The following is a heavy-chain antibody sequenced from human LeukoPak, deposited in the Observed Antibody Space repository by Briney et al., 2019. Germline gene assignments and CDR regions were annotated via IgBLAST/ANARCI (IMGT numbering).Heavy chain of an antibody. CDR3: ARDARPYDYVPRGAFDI. V-gene: IGHV1-69*04. CDR2: IIPILGIA. D-gene: IGHD3-16*01. Sequence: AASVKVSCKASGGTFSSYGISWVRQAPGQGLEWMGRIIPILGIANYAQKFQGRVTITADKSTSTAYMELSSLRSEDTAVYYCARDARPYDYVPRGAFDIWGQGTMVIVSS. J-gene: IGHJ3*02. CDR1: GGTFSSYG.